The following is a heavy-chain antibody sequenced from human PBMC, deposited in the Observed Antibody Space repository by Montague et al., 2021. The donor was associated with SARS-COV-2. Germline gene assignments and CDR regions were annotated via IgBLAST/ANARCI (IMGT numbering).Heavy chain of an antibody. CDR3: AKVSYFGSGTYYFDY. V-gene: IGHV3-23*03. D-gene: IGHD3-10*01. J-gene: IGHJ4*02. CDR1: GFTFSSYA. CDR2: IYSGGSST. Sequence: SLRLSCAASGFTFSSYATSWVRQAPGKGLEWVSVIYSGGSSTYYADSVKGRFTIPRDHSKNTLYLQMNSLRAEDTAVYYCAKVSYFGSGTYYFDYWGQGTLVTVSS.